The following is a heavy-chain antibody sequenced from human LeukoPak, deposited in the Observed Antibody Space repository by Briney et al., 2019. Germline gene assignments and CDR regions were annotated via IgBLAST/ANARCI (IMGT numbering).Heavy chain of an antibody. V-gene: IGHV4-39*01. Sequence: PSETLSLTCTVSGGSISSSSYYWGWIRQPPGKGLEWIGSIYYSGSTYYNPSLKSRVTISVDTSKNQFSLKLSSVTAADTAVYYCARPYDILTGYYSLGYWGQGTLVTVSS. CDR2: IYYSGST. CDR1: GGSISSSSYY. D-gene: IGHD3-9*01. CDR3: ARPYDILTGYYSLGY. J-gene: IGHJ4*02.